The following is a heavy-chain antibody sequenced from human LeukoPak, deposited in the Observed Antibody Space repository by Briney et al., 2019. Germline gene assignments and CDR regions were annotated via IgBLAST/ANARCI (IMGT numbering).Heavy chain of an antibody. CDR1: GFTFSSYG. CDR3: ARDRGRPVYGMDV. D-gene: IGHD3-10*01. V-gene: IGHV3-33*01. J-gene: IGHJ6*02. Sequence: GRSLRLSCAASGFTFSSYGMHWVRQAPGKGLEWVAVIWYDGSNKYYADSVKGRFTISRDNSKNTLYLQMNSLRAEDTAVYYCARDRGRPVYGMDVWGQGTTVTVSS. CDR2: IWYDGSNK.